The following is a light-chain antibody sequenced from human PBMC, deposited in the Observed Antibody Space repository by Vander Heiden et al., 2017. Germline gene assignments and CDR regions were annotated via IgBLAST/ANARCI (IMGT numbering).Light chain of an antibody. V-gene: IGKV1-5*03. Sequence: DIQMTQSPSTLSASVGDRVTITCPASQSISSWLAWYQQKPGKAPKLLIYKASSLESGVPSRFSGSGSGTEFTLTISSLQPDDFAIYYCQQYNSYPWTFGQGTKVEIK. CDR1: QSISSW. CDR2: KAS. J-gene: IGKJ1*01. CDR3: QQYNSYPWT.